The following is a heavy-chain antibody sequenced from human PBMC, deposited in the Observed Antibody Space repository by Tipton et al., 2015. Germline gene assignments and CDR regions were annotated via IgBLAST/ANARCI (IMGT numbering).Heavy chain of an antibody. V-gene: IGHV4-39*07. CDR1: GGSISSAAYY. CDR3: ARYRMGVDS. CDR2: INHSGRT. Sequence: TLSLTCTVSGGSISSAAYYWGWIRQPPGKALEWIGSINHSGRTYYNPSLQSRVTISVDTSQNQFSLKLSSVTAADTAVYYCARYRMGVDSWGQGTLVTVSS. D-gene: IGHD3-16*01. J-gene: IGHJ4*02.